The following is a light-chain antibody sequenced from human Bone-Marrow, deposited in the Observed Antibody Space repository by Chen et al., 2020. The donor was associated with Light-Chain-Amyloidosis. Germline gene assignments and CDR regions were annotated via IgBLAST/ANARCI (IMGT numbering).Light chain of an antibody. V-gene: IGKV1-39*01. CDR3: QQSYFTSPT. CDR1: QSIGSY. Sequence: DIQMTQSPSSLSATVGDRLTITCRASQSIGSYLTWYQQKPMQAPKLLIYGASSLQSGVPSRFSGSRSGTDFTLTIYDMQAEDFATYFCQQSYFTSPTVGGGTKVEIK. J-gene: IGKJ4*01. CDR2: GAS.